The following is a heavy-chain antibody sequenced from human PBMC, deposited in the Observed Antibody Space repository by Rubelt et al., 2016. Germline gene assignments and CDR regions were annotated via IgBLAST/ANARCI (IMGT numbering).Heavy chain of an antibody. J-gene: IGHJ6*02. CDR1: GFTFSSYA. Sequence: QVQLVESGGGVVQPGRSLRLSCAASGFTFSSYAMHWVRQAPGKGLEWVAFLRSDGCNKYYADAVKGGLTFAREKSKNALDLQMNSLRAEDTAVYYCAKDDTVAGSYYYYYGMDVWGQGTTVTVSS. CDR3: AKDDTVAGSYYYYYGMDV. V-gene: IGHV3-30*02. CDR2: LRSDGCNK. D-gene: IGHD6-19*01.